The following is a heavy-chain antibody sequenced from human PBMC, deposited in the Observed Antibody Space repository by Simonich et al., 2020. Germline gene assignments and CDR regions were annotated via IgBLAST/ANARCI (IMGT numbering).Heavy chain of an antibody. Sequence: EVQLVESGGGLIQPGGSLRLSCAASGFTVSSNYMSWVRQAPGKGLEWVSVIISGGSTYYADSVKGRFTISRDNSKNTLYLQINSLRAEDTAVYYCARWTATGYYFDYWGQGTLVTVSS. CDR3: ARWTATGYYFDY. V-gene: IGHV3-53*01. CDR1: GFTVSSNY. D-gene: IGHD1-1*01. J-gene: IGHJ4*02. CDR2: IISGGST.